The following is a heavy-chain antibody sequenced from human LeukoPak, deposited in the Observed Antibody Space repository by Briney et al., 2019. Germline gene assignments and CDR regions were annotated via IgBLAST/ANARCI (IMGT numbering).Heavy chain of an antibody. CDR2: ISGSSSTI. J-gene: IGHJ4*02. V-gene: IGHV3-48*01. CDR1: GFTFSSYE. D-gene: IGHD1-14*01. Sequence: GGSLRLSCAASGFTFSSYEMNWVRQAPGKGLEWVSYISGSSSTIHYADSVKGRFTISRDNAKNSLYLQMNSLRADDTAWYYCARRYPYYFDYWCQGTLVTVSS. CDR3: ARRYPYYFDY.